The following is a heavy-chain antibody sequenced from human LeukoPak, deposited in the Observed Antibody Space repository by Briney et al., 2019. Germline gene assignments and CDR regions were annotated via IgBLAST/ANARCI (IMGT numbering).Heavy chain of an antibody. CDR1: GFTFSSYG. CDR3: AKDISLGTTLGYCSSTSCYGGMDV. Sequence: PGGSLRLSCAASGFTFSSYGMHWVRQAPGKGLEWVAVILYDGSNKYYADSVKGRFTISRDKSKNTLYLQMNSLRAEDTAVYYCAKDISLGTTLGYCSSTSCYGGMDVWGQGTTVTVSS. CDR2: ILYDGSNK. D-gene: IGHD2-2*01. V-gene: IGHV3-30*18. J-gene: IGHJ6*02.